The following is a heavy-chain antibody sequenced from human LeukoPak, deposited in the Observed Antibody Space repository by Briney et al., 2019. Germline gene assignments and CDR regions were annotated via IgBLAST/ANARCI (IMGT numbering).Heavy chain of an antibody. J-gene: IGHJ5*02. V-gene: IGHV1-2*02. Sequence: ASVKVSCKASGYTFTGYYMHWVRQAPGQGLEWMGWINPNSGGTNYAQKFQGRVTMTRDTSISTAYMELSRLRSDDTAVYYCARDRGYQLLYYWSDPWGQGTLVTVSS. CDR2: INPNSGGT. D-gene: IGHD2-2*02. CDR1: GYTFTGYY. CDR3: ARDRGYQLLYYWSDP.